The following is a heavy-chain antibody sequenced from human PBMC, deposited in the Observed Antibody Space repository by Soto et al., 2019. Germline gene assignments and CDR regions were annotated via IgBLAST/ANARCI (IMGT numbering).Heavy chain of an antibody. V-gene: IGHV3-72*01. CDR2: TRNKANSYTT. CDR3: ALSGELSFDY. Sequence: GGSLRLSCAASGFTFSDHYMDWVRQAPGKGLEWVGRTRNKANSYTTEYAASVKGRFTISRDDSKNSLYLQMNSLKTEDTAVYYCALSGELSFDYWGQGTLVTVSS. D-gene: IGHD3-16*02. J-gene: IGHJ4*02. CDR1: GFTFSDHY.